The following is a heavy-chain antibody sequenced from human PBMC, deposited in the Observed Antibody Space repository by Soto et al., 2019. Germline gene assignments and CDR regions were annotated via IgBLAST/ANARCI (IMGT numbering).Heavy chain of an antibody. CDR3: ARAGGITIFGVVINDAFDI. D-gene: IGHD3-3*01. Sequence: GGSLRLSCPASGFTFSSYSMNWVRQAPGKGLEWVSSISSSSSYIYYADSVKGRFTISRDNAKNSLYLQMNSLRAEDTAVYYCARAGGITIFGVVINDAFDIWGQGTMVTVSS. V-gene: IGHV3-21*01. CDR1: GFTFSSYS. J-gene: IGHJ3*02. CDR2: ISSSSSYI.